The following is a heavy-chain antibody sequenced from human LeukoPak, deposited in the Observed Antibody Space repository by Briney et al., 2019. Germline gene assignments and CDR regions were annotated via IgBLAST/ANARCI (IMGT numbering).Heavy chain of an antibody. CDR2: ISTYAGNT. J-gene: IGHJ4*02. CDR3: AKLGATVGYSPSDY. V-gene: IGHV1-18*04. D-gene: IGHD1-26*01. Sequence: ASVKLSCKASGYSFTSYGISWVRQAPGQGLEWMGWISTYAGNTNYAQKVQDRVTMTTDSSTSTAYMELRSLRSDDTAVYYCAKLGATVGYSPSDYWGQVTLVTVSS. CDR1: GYSFTSYG.